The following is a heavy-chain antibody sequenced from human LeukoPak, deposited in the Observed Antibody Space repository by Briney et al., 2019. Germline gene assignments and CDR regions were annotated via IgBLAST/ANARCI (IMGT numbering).Heavy chain of an antibody. V-gene: IGHV4-30-2*01. CDR1: GGSISSGGYS. CDR3: AKPTHNTGDYTD. D-gene: IGHD4-17*01. Sequence: MPSETLSLTCAVSGGSISSGGYSWNWIRQPPGKGLEWIGYMYHSGSTYYNPSLKSRVTISVDTSKNQFSLKLSSLTAADTAVYYCAKPTHNTGDYTDWGQGTLVTVSS. CDR2: MYHSGST. J-gene: IGHJ4*02.